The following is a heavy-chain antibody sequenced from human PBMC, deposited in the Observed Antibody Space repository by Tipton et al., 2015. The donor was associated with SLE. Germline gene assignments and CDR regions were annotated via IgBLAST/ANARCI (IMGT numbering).Heavy chain of an antibody. D-gene: IGHD2-15*01. V-gene: IGHV4-61*02. CDR1: GDSFSSTTYY. Sequence: TLSLTCTVSGDSFSSTTYYWSWIRQPAGKGLEWIGRVYATGSTTYNPSLESRLTISVDTSNNQFSLRLNSATAADTAVYFCARSPSILPAASDVFDIWGQGTVATVSS. CDR3: ARSPSILPAASDVFDI. CDR2: VYATGST. J-gene: IGHJ3*02.